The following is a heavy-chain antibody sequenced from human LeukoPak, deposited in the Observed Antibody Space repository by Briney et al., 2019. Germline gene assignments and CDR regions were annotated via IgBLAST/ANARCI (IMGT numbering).Heavy chain of an antibody. V-gene: IGHV3-21*04. CDR1: GFTFSSYS. D-gene: IGHD3-9*01. Sequence: GGSLRLSCAASGFTFSSYSMNWVRQAPGKGLEWVSSISSSSSYIYYADSVKGRFTISRDNAKNSLYLQMNSLRAEDTALYYCAKDQGYDILTGYHDYWGQGTLVTVSS. J-gene: IGHJ4*02. CDR3: AKDQGYDILTGYHDY. CDR2: ISSSSSYI.